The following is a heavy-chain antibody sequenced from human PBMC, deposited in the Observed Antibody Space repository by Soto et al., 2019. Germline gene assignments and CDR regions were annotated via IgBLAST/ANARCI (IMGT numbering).Heavy chain of an antibody. D-gene: IGHD3-10*01. CDR2: ISGNSGSS. J-gene: IGHJ3*01. CDR3: TKRRSARPGFDAFDL. V-gene: IGHV3-9*01. CDR1: GFTFEDYS. Sequence: SLRLSCVASGFTFEDYSLHWVRQVRVKGLEWVAGISGNSGSSGYADSVRGRFTVSRDNAKNSLFLQMSSLSPEDTALYYCTKRRSARPGFDAFDLWGQGTMVTVSS.